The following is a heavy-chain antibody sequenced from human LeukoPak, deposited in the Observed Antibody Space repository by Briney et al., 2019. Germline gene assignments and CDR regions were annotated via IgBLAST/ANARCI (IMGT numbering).Heavy chain of an antibody. CDR2: IIPIFGTA. Sequence: GASVKVSCKASGGTFSSYAISWVRQAPGQGLEWMGGIIPIFGTANYAQKFQGRVTITADESTSTAYMELSSLRSEDTAVYYCARDPSYGSGNIDYWGQGTLVTVSS. CDR3: ARDPSYGSGNIDY. CDR1: GGTFSSYA. D-gene: IGHD3-10*01. J-gene: IGHJ4*02. V-gene: IGHV1-69*13.